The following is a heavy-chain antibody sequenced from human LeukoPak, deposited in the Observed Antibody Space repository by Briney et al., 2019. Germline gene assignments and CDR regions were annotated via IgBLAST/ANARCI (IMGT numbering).Heavy chain of an antibody. D-gene: IGHD6-13*01. CDR1: GGSISSSNW. CDR3: ARTSAEYSNSWSDY. Sequence: PSGTLSLTCAVSGGSISSSNWWIWVRQPPGTGLEWIGEIFHSGSTYSNPSHQSRVTISVPKSNNHSTLKLTSLTTAHTAVDYCARTSAEYSNSWSDYWGQGTLVIVSS. J-gene: IGHJ4*02. CDR2: IFHSGST. V-gene: IGHV4-4*02.